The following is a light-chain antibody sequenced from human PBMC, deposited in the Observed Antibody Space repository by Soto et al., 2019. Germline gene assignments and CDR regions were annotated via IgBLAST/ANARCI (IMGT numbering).Light chain of an antibody. J-gene: IGKJ3*01. V-gene: IGKV3-20*01. CDR1: QSINNRY. CDR3: QPFGSSPGFT. Sequence: EIVLTQSPGTLSLSPGERATLSCRASQSINNRYLAWYQQKPGQAPRLLIYGASSRATGIPDRFSGSGSGTDFTLTISRLEPEDFAVYYGQPFGSSPGFTFGPGTKVDMK. CDR2: GAS.